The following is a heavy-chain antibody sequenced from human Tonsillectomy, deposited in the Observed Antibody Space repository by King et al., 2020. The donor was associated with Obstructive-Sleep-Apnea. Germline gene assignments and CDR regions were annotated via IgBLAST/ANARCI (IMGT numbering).Heavy chain of an antibody. CDR1: GGTFSSYA. Sequence: QLVQSGAEMKKPGSSVKVSCKASGGTFSSYAISWVRQAPGQGLEWMGGIIPMFGTANYAQKFQGRVTITADESTSTAYMELSSLRSEDTAVYYCARVTTKRFGDPRGWFDPWGQGTLVTVSS. CDR3: ARVTTKRFGDPRGWFDP. J-gene: IGHJ5*02. V-gene: IGHV1-69*01. D-gene: IGHD3-10*01. CDR2: IIPMFGTA.